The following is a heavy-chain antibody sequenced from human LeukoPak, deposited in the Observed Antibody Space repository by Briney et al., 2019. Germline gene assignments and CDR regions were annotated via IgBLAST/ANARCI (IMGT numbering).Heavy chain of an antibody. CDR2: IIPIFGTA. CDR3: ARDIVATIEGGFDY. V-gene: IGHV1-69*13. Sequence: ASVKVSCKASGGTFSSYAISWVRQAPGQGLEWMGGIIPIFGTANYAQKFQGRVTITADESTSTAYMELSSLRSEDTAVYYCARDIVATIEGGFDYLGPGNPGHRLL. J-gene: IGHJ4*02. D-gene: IGHD5-12*01. CDR1: GGTFSSYA.